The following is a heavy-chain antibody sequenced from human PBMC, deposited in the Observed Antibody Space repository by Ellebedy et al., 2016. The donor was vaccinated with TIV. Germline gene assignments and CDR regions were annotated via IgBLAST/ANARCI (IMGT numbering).Heavy chain of an antibody. CDR3: ARGRYYYESYFLL. CDR2: IIPVVGIA. V-gene: IGHV1-69*10. D-gene: IGHD3-22*01. J-gene: IGHJ1*01. CDR1: GGTFSRSA. Sequence: SVKVSCKASGGTFSRSAISWVRQAPGQGLEWMGGIIPVVGIANYAQKFQGRVTITADESTSSAYMELSSLRSEDTAVYYCARGRYYYESYFLLWGQGTLITVSS.